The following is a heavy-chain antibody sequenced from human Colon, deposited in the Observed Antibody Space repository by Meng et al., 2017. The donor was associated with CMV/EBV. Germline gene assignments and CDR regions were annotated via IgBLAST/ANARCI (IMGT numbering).Heavy chain of an antibody. D-gene: IGHD2-8*01. CDR1: GGSISDYY. J-gene: IGHJ4*02. CDR3: ARDFPLVVPPTANY. CDR2: ISYSGGA. V-gene: IGHV4-59*01. Sequence: SETLSLTCAVSGGSISDYYWSWIRQPPGKGLEWIGYISYSGGANYNPSLKGRVTISVDTSKNQVSLSLTSLTAADTAVYHWARDFPLVVPPTANYWGQGTLVTVSS.